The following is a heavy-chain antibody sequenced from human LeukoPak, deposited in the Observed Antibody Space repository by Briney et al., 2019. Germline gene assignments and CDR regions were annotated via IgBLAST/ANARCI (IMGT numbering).Heavy chain of an antibody. CDR3: ARPGIHDNNTWYDAFDI. Sequence: GGSLRLSCAASGFTFSSYVVNWVRQAPGKGLEWVSAISGSGGSTFYADSVKGRFTISRDNSKNTLYLQMNTLRGGDTAVYYCARPGIHDNNTWYDAFDIWGQGTKVTVSS. CDR2: ISGSGGST. J-gene: IGHJ3*02. V-gene: IGHV3-23*01. CDR1: GFTFSSYV. D-gene: IGHD6-13*01.